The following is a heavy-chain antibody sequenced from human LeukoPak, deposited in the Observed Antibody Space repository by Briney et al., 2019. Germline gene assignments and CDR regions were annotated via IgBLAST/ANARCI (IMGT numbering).Heavy chain of an antibody. D-gene: IGHD6-19*01. CDR2: ISGSGGST. V-gene: IGHV3-23*01. Sequence: GGSLRLSCATSGFTFSSYAMSWVRQAPGKGLEWVSVISGSGGSTYYADSVKGRFTISRDNSKNTLYLQMNSLRAEDTAVYYCAKGIAVAATRAAPFDYWGQGTLVTVSS. J-gene: IGHJ4*02. CDR3: AKGIAVAATRAAPFDY. CDR1: GFTFSSYA.